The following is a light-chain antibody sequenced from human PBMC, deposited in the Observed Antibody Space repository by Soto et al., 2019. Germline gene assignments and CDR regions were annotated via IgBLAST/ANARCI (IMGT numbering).Light chain of an antibody. J-gene: IGLJ3*02. CDR2: GNS. Sequence: QSVLTQPPSVSGAPGQRVTISCTGSSSNIGAGFDVHWYHQIAGTAPKLLIYGNSNRPSGVPDRFSGSKSGTSASLAINGLQSEDEADYYCAAWDETLNAWVFGGGTKLTVL. V-gene: IGLV1-40*01. CDR1: SSNIGAGFD. CDR3: AAWDETLNAWV.